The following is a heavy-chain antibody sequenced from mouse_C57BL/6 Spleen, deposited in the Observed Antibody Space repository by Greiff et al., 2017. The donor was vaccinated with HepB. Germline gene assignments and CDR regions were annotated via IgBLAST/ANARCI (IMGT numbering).Heavy chain of an antibody. Sequence: QVQLQQSGAELAKPGASVKLSCKASGYTFTSYWMHWVKRRPGQGLEWIGYINPSSGYTKSNQKFKDQATLTADKSSSTAYMQLSSLTYEDSAVYYGARDYGSSDYFDYWGQGTTLTVSS. J-gene: IGHJ2*01. CDR2: INPSSGYT. CDR1: GYTFTSYW. V-gene: IGHV1-7*01. CDR3: ARDYGSSDYFDY. D-gene: IGHD1-1*01.